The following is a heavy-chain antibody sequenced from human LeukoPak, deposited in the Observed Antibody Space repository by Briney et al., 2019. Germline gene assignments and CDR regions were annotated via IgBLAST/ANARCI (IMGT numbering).Heavy chain of an antibody. V-gene: IGHV3-21*01. CDR1: GFTFSSYS. J-gene: IGHJ4*02. CDR2: ISSSSSYI. CDR3: AKGVVVPADPFDY. D-gene: IGHD2-2*01. Sequence: GGSLRLSCAASGFTFSSYSMNWVRQAPGKGLEWVSSISSSSSYIYYADSVKGRFTISRDNAKDSLYLQMNSLRAEDTAVYHCAKGVVVPADPFDYWGQGTLVTVSS.